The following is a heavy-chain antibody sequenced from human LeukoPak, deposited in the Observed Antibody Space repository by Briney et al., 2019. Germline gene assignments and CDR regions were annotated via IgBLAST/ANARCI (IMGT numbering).Heavy chain of an antibody. D-gene: IGHD3-22*01. CDR1: GYSFTSYW. CDR3: ARLGEIGDSSGYYFNY. V-gene: IGHV5-51*01. Sequence: GESLKISCKGSGYSFTSYWIGWVRQMPGKGLERMGIIYPGDSDTRYSPSFQGQVTISADKSISTAYLQWSSLKASDTAMYYCARLGEIGDSSGYYFNYWGQGTLVTVSS. J-gene: IGHJ4*02. CDR2: IYPGDSDT.